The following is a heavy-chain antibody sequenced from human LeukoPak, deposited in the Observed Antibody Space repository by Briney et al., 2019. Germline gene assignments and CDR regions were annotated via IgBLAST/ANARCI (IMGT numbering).Heavy chain of an antibody. Sequence: PGRSLRLSCAASGFTFSTYGMHWVRQAPGKGLEWVAVIWYDGGNKFYADSVKGRFTVSRDNSQNTLYLQMSSPRAEDTAVYYCARERGSYYTHFDYWGQGTLVTVSS. CDR1: GFTFSTYG. V-gene: IGHV3-33*01. CDR2: IWYDGGNK. J-gene: IGHJ4*02. CDR3: ARERGSYYTHFDY. D-gene: IGHD3-10*01.